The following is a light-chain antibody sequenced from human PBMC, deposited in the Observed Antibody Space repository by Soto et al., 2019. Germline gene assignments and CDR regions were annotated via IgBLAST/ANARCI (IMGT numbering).Light chain of an antibody. CDR3: QQYGSSPRT. CDR2: GAS. CDR1: QSVGSSY. V-gene: IGKV3-20*01. Sequence: EIVLTQSPDTLSLSPVERASLSCRASQSVGSSYLAWYQQKPGQAPRLLIYGASSRATGIPDRFSGSGSGTDFTLTISRLEPEDFAVYYCQQYGSSPRTFGQGTKVDIK. J-gene: IGKJ1*01.